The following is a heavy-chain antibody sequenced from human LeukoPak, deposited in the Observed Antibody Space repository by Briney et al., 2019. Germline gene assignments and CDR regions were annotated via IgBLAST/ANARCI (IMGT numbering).Heavy chain of an antibody. D-gene: IGHD3-16*01. CDR3: APTSEAYTSNWSV. Sequence: GASVKVSCKTSGYRFTDDYIHWVRQAPGQGLEWMGWINPDTDFTNYAPKFRGRVIMTRDTSNSTAYMEVRRLTFDDTAIYYCAPTSEAYTSNWSVWGQGTLVTVSP. V-gene: IGHV1-2*02. CDR1: GYRFTDDY. J-gene: IGHJ4*02. CDR2: INPDTDFT.